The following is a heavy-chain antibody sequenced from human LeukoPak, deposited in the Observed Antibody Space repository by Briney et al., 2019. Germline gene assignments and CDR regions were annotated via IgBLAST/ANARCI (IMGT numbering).Heavy chain of an antibody. CDR3: AKEKGGPDI. J-gene: IGHJ3*02. CDR1: GGSISSYY. D-gene: IGHD1-26*01. V-gene: IGHV4-34*01. Sequence: PSETLSLTCTVSGGSISSYYWSWIRQPPGKGLEWIGEINHSGSTNYNPSLKSRVTISVDTSKNQFSLKLSSVTAADTAVYYCAKEKGGPDIWGQGTMVTVSS. CDR2: INHSGST.